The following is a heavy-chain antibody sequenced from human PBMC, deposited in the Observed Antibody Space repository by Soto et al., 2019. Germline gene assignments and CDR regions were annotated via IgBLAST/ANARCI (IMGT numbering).Heavy chain of an antibody. J-gene: IGHJ3*02. V-gene: IGHV1-69*06. CDR3: ARSETAGQRGFDI. Sequence: QVQLVQSGAEMREPGSSVKVSCKASGGTFSSSAINWRRQAPGQGPEWMGGIIPTFGTANYIEKFRGRVTITAETSTCTAEMEVISLTSEDTAMYFCARSETAGQRGFDIWGQGTMVTVSS. D-gene: IGHD6-19*01. CDR2: IIPTFGTA. CDR1: GGTFSSSA.